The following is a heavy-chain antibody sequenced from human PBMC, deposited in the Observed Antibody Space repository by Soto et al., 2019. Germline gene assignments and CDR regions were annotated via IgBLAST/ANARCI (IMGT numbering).Heavy chain of an antibody. CDR3: AREWSAAGHFYGMDV. V-gene: IGHV1-8*01. CDR2: MNTNSDDT. Sequence: SVKVSCKTSGYTFTSYDINWLRQAPGQGLEWVGWMNTNSDDTRSAQKFRGRLTLTRDKSMRAVYMKLSNLRPDDSAVYYFAREWSAAGHFYGMDVWGQGTTVTVLL. J-gene: IGHJ6*02. CDR1: GYTFTSYD. D-gene: IGHD6-13*01.